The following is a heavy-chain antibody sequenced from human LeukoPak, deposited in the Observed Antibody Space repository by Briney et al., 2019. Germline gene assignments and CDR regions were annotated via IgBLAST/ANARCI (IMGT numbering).Heavy chain of an antibody. V-gene: IGHV5-51*07. CDR1: GYAFTTYW. D-gene: IGHD5-12*01. CDR2: IYPGDSDT. CDR3: RRHGYSGYEFDY. J-gene: IGHJ4*02. Sequence: GESLQISCQGSGYAFTTYWIGWVHQMPGKGLGWMGIIYPGDSDTRYSPSFQGQVTISADKSISTAYLQWSSLKASDSAMYYCRRHGYSGYEFDYWGQGTLVTVSS.